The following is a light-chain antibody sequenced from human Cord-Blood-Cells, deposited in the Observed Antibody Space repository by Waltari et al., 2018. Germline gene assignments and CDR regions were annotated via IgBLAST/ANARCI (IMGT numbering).Light chain of an antibody. CDR1: QSVSSSY. CDR3: QQYGSSHLT. J-gene: IGKJ4*01. CDR2: GAS. V-gene: IGKV3-20*01. Sequence: TQSPGTLSLSPGERATLSCRASQSVSSSYLAWYQQKPGQAPRLLIHGASSRATGIPDRFSGSGSGTDFTLTISRLEPEDFAVYYCQQYGSSHLTFGGGTKVEIK.